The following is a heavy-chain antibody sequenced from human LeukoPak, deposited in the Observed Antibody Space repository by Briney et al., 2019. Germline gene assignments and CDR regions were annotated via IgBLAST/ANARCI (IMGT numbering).Heavy chain of an antibody. CDR3: ATWWAPGGAVDH. J-gene: IGHJ4*02. CDR1: GFTFSSYW. V-gene: IGHV3-7*01. CDR2: IKQDGSEK. D-gene: IGHD2-21*01. Sequence: GSLRLSCAASGFTFSSYWMTWVRQAPGKGLEWVANIKQDGSEKYYVDSVKGRFTISRDNAQNALYLQMNSLRAEDTGVYYCATWWAPGGAVDHWGQGTLVTVSS.